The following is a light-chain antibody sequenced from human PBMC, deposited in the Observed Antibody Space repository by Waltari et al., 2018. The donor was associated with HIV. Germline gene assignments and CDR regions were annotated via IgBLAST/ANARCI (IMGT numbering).Light chain of an antibody. CDR1: SSNIGAGFD. CDR3: QSYDNTLSGSF. J-gene: IGLJ2*01. Sequence: QSVLTQPPSVSGAPGQSVTISCSGSSSNIGAGFDVHWYQQQLPGTAPKLLNYDNTKRPSGVPDRFSGSTSGTSASLAITGLQAEDEADYYCQSYDNTLSGSFFGGGTKVTVL. V-gene: IGLV1-40*01. CDR2: DNT.